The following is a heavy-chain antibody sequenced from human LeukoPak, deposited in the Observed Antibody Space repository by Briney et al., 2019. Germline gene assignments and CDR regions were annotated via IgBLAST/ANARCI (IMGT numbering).Heavy chain of an antibody. CDR1: GFTLSSSA. CDR2: ISASGGST. J-gene: IGHJ4*02. CDR3: AKDLSGNDY. Sequence: GGSLRLSCAASGFTLSSSAMTGVRQPAGKGLEWVSAISASGGSTYYADSVNGRFTISKDNSNNTLYLQMNSLRAEDTAVYYCAKDLSGNDYWGQGTLVTVSS. V-gene: IGHV3-23*01.